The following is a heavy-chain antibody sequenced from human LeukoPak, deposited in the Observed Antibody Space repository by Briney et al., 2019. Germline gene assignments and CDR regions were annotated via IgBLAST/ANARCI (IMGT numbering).Heavy chain of an antibody. D-gene: IGHD2-8*02. Sequence: AAVKVSCKASGYTFTSYYMHWVRQAPGQGLEWMGIINPSGGSTSYAQKFQGRVTMTRDMSTSTVYMELSSLRSEDTAVYYCARLVGYYYYMDVWGKGTTVTVSS. V-gene: IGHV1-46*01. CDR1: GYTFTSYY. J-gene: IGHJ6*03. CDR2: INPSGGST. CDR3: ARLVGYYYYMDV.